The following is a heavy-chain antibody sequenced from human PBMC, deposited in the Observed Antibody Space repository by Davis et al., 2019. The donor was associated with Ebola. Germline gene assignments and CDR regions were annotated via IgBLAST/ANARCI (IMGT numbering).Heavy chain of an antibody. V-gene: IGHV3-23*01. J-gene: IGHJ4*02. CDR2: LSGSGASA. CDR3: AKTVLDFYDSSGYYPFGY. CDR1: GFTVGDHY. Sequence: GESLKISCAASGFTVGDHYMSWVRQSPGKGLEWVSGLSGSGASAYYADSVKGRFTISRDNSKNTLYLQMNSLRAEDTAVYYCAKTVLDFYDSSGYYPFGYWGQGTLVTVSS. D-gene: IGHD3-22*01.